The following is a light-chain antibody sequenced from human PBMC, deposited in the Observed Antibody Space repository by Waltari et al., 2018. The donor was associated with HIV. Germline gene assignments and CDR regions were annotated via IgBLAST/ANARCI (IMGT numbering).Light chain of an antibody. CDR1: SSDVGGYTY. Sequence: QSALTQPPPASGSPGQSVTISCTGTSSDVGGYTYVSWYQQHPGKAPKLMIYEVSKRPSGVPDRFSGSKSGNTASLTVSGLQAEDEADYYCSSYAGRNNYVFGTGTKVTVL. CDR3: SSYAGRNNYV. CDR2: EVS. J-gene: IGLJ1*01. V-gene: IGLV2-8*01.